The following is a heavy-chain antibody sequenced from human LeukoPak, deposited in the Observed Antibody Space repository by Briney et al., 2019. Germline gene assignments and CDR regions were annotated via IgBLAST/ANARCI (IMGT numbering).Heavy chain of an antibody. V-gene: IGHV1-18*01. D-gene: IGHD5-18*01. CDR1: GYTFSNYG. CDR2: ISVYNGNT. Sequence: ASVKVSCKASGYTFSNYGISWVRQAPGQGLEWMGWISVYNGNTDYAQKLQGRVTMTTDTSTSTAYMELRSLRSDDTAGYYCAREGPGYSYGPFPDYWGQGTLVTVSS. J-gene: IGHJ4*02. CDR3: AREGPGYSYGPFPDY.